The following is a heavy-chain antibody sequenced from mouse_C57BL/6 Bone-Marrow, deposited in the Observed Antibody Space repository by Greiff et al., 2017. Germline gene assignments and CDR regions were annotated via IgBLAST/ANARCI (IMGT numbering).Heavy chain of an antibody. J-gene: IGHJ1*03. V-gene: IGHV1-55*01. CDR3: ARRVHYGSNWYFDV. D-gene: IGHD1-1*01. Sequence: VQLQQSGAELVKPGASVKMSCKASGYTFTSYWITWVKQRPGQGLEWIGDIYPGSGSTNYNEKFKSKATLTVDTSSSTAYMQLSSLTSEDSAVXYCARRVHYGSNWYFDVWGTGTTVTVSS. CDR1: GYTFTSYW. CDR2: IYPGSGST.